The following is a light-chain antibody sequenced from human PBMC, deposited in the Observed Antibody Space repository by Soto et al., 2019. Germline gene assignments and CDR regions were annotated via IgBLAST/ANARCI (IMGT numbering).Light chain of an antibody. V-gene: IGKV3-20*01. CDR1: QSVINNY. CDR2: GAS. CDR3: QQYGSSGT. J-gene: IGKJ1*01. Sequence: EIASTQSPGTLCLSPGERATLSCRSSQSVINNYLAWYQQKPGQAPRLLIYGASNRATGIPDRFSGSGSGTDFTLTISRLEPEDFAVYYCQQYGSSGTFGQGTKVDIK.